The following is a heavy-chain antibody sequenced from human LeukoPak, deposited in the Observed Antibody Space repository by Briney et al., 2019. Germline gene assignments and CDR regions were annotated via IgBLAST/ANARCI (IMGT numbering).Heavy chain of an antibody. D-gene: IGHD3-3*02. CDR3: ARDLSGYMDV. J-gene: IGHJ6*03. V-gene: IGHV4-61*02. Sequence: SETLSLTCTVSGGSIGSGSHYWSWIRQPAGKALEWIGRIYGSEGTNYNPSLKSRVTMSVDTSKNQFSLKLSSVTAADTAVYYCARDLSGYMDVWGKGTTVTVSS. CDR1: GGSIGSGSHY. CDR2: IYGSEGT.